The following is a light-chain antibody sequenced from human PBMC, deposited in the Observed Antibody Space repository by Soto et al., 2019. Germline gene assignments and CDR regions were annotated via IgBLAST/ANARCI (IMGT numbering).Light chain of an antibody. CDR2: EGS. Sequence: QSVLTQPASVSGSPGQSITISCTGTSSDVGSYNLVSWYQQHPGKAPKLMIYEGSKRPSGVSNRFSGSKSGNTASLTISGLQAEDEADYYCCSYASSSGYGFGTGTKVTVL. CDR1: SSDVGSYNL. CDR3: CSYASSSGYG. V-gene: IGLV2-23*01. J-gene: IGLJ1*01.